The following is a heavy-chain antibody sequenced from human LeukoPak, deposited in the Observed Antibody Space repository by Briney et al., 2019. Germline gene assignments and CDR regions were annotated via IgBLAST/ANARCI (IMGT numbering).Heavy chain of an antibody. CDR2: IYYSGST. J-gene: IGHJ4*02. CDR3: AREDGYNLFDY. V-gene: IGHV4-59*01. CDR1: GGSISSYY. Sequence: PSETLSLTCTVSGGSISSYYWSWIRQPSGKGLEWIGYIYYSGSTNYNPSLKSRVTISVDTSKNQFSLKLSSVTAADTAVYYCAREDGYNLFDYWGQGTLVTVSS. D-gene: IGHD5-24*01.